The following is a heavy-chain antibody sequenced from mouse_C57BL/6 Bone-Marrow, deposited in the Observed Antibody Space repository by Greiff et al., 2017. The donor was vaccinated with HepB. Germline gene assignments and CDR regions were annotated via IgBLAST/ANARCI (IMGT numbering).Heavy chain of an antibody. V-gene: IGHV7-3*01. J-gene: IGHJ3*01. D-gene: IGHD3-1*01. Sequence: EVKLVESGGGLVQPGGSPSLSCAASGFTFTDYYMSWVRQPPGKALEWLGFIRNKANGYTTEYSASVKGRFTISRDNSQSILYLQMNALRAEDSATYYCARSGRAWFAYWGQGTLVTVSA. CDR2: IRNKANGYTT. CDR3: ARSGRAWFAY. CDR1: GFTFTDYY.